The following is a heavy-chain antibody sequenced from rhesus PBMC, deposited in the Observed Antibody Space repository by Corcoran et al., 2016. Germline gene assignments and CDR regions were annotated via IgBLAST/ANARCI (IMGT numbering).Heavy chain of an antibody. CDR1: GGSLSSNY. CDR2: ISGRGGST. D-gene: IGHD6-43*01. CDR3: ARDLIAAARYFDY. V-gene: IGHV4-173*01. Sequence: QLQLQQSGPGLVKPSETLSLPCAVSGGSLSSNYWSWLRPPPRQGLEGIGRISGRGGSTDYNPSIKSRVTSSTDTSKNQFSRKLSSVTAVDTAVYYCARDLIAAARYFDYWGQGVLVTVSS. J-gene: IGHJ4*01.